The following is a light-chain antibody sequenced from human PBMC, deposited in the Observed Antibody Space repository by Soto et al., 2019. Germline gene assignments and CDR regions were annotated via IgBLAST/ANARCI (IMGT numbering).Light chain of an antibody. Sequence: SQLTQGPSLLSPWIGERFTIACLASQVISTSLAWYQVKPGKAPKLLIYAASTLESGVPSRFSATVSGTEFSLTITCLQPEDFATYYCQQLFDSPITFGPGTRLEIK. J-gene: IGKJ5*01. CDR3: QQLFDSPIT. V-gene: IGKV1-9*01. CDR2: AAS. CDR1: QVISTS.